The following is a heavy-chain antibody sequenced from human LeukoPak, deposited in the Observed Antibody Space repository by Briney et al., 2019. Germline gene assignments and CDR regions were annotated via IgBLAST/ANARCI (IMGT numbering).Heavy chain of an antibody. J-gene: IGHJ3*02. Sequence: PGGSLRLSCEASGFTFSAYAMTWVRQAPGKGLEWVSSIGSDNKPHYSESVKGRFAISRDNSKNTLYLQMNSLRAEDTAVYYCAKVDAMIVVVITTYGAFDIWGQGTMVTVSS. D-gene: IGHD3-22*01. V-gene: IGHV3-23*05. CDR2: IGSDNKP. CDR3: AKVDAMIVVVITTYGAFDI. CDR1: GFTFSAYA.